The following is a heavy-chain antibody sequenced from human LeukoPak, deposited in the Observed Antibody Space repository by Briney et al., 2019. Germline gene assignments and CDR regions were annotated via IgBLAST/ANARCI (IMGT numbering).Heavy chain of an antibody. CDR3: ARVXDGSGSYYDY. CDR1: GFTFSSYE. CDR2: IKQDGSEK. D-gene: IGHD3-10*01. Sequence: XXASGFTFSSYEMNWVRQAPGKGLEWVANIKQDGSEKYYVDSVKGRFTISRDNAKNSLYLQMNSLRAEDTAVYYCARVXDGSGSYYDYWGQGTLVTVSS. J-gene: IGHJ4*02. V-gene: IGHV3-7*01.